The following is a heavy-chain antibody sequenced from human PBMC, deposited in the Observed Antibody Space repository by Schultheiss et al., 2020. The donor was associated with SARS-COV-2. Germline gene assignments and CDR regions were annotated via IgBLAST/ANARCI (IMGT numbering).Heavy chain of an antibody. CDR3: AREVDQPGGAWYYYYGMDV. Sequence: SQTLSLTCAVYGGSFSGYYWSWIRQPPGKGLEWIGYIYYSGITNYNPSLKSRVTISVDTSKNQFSLKLSSVTAADTAVYYCAREVDQPGGAWYYYYGMDVWGQGTTVTVSS. V-gene: IGHV4-59*01. CDR2: IYYSGIT. D-gene: IGHD2-2*01. CDR1: GGSFSGYY. J-gene: IGHJ6*02.